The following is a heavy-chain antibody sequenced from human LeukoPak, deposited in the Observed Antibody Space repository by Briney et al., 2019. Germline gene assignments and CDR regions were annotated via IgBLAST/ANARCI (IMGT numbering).Heavy chain of an antibody. J-gene: IGHJ4*02. D-gene: IGHD6-13*01. Sequence: PSETLSLTCAVYGGSFSGYYWSWIRQPPGKGLEWIGEINHSGSTNYNPSLKSRVTISVDTSKNQFSLKLSSVTVADTAVYYCARVRPGLAAAGPRDYWGQGTLVTVSS. V-gene: IGHV4-34*01. CDR3: ARVRPGLAAAGPRDY. CDR2: INHSGST. CDR1: GGSFSGYY.